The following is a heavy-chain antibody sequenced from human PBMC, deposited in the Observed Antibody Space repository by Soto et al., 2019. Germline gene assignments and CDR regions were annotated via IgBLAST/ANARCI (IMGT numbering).Heavy chain of an antibody. CDR1: GLTFGSGA. Sequence: GGSLRLSCVASGLTFGSGAMSWVRQAPGEGLQWVSTITDTGGDAKYADSVRGRFVISRDNSKKTLYLQMTSLTAEDSAMYFCARGSTDSYPGSRIFDFWGRGTLVTVSS. CDR3: ARGSTDSYPGSRIFDF. J-gene: IGHJ4*02. V-gene: IGHV3-23*01. D-gene: IGHD3-10*01. CDR2: ITDTGGDA.